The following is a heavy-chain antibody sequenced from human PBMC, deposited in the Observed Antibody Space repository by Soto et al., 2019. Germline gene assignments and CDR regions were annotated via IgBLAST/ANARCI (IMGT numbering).Heavy chain of an antibody. CDR2: ISGSGGST. Sequence: PGGLMRHSCAASEFTFSSYAMSWVNQDPGKGLEWVSAISGSGGSTYYADSVKGRFTIPRDNSKNTLYLQMNSLRAEDTAVYYCAKAPESSGSYYRVYYYYGMDVWGQGTTVTVSS. J-gene: IGHJ6*02. CDR1: EFTFSSYA. D-gene: IGHD1-26*01. CDR3: AKAPESSGSYYRVYYYYGMDV. V-gene: IGHV3-23*01.